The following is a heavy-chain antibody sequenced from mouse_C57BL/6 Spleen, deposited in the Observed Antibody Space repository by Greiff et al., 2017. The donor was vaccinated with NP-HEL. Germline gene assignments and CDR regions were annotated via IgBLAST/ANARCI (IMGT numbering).Heavy chain of an antibody. CDR3: ARDYYGSSPYAMDY. Sequence: DVKLVESGGGLVKPGGSLKLSCAASGFTFSSYAMSWVRQTPEKRLEWVATISDGGSYTYYPDNVKGRFTISRDNAKNNLYLQMSPLKSEDTAMYYCARDYYGSSPYAMDYWGQGTSVTVAS. V-gene: IGHV5-4*03. CDR2: ISDGGSYT. J-gene: IGHJ4*01. CDR1: GFTFSSYA. D-gene: IGHD1-1*01.